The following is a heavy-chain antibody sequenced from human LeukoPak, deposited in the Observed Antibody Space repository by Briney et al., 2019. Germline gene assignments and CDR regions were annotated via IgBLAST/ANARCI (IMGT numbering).Heavy chain of an antibody. Sequence: SETLSLTCTVSGGSISSNNGSWIGQPQGKGRKGIWYIYYRGSTNYNPSLKSRVTISVDTSKNQSSLKLSSVTAADTAVYYCARHVTGYYFDSWGQGTLVTVSS. CDR3: ARHVTGYYFDS. V-gene: IGHV4-59*08. J-gene: IGHJ4*02. CDR1: GGSISSNN. D-gene: IGHD1-14*01. CDR2: IYYRGST.